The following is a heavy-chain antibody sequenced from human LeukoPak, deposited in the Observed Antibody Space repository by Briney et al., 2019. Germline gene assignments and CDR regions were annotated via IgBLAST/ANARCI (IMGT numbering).Heavy chain of an antibody. CDR3: ARDGGMLSLYYYYYMDV. CDR1: GGSINIYY. J-gene: IGHJ6*03. D-gene: IGHD1-26*01. Sequence: SETLSLTCTVSGGSINIYYWSWIRQPPGKGLEWIGYINYTGSTNYNPSLNIRVTISLDTSKNHFSLKLTSVTAADTAVYYCARDGGMLSLYYYYYMDVWGKGTTVTVSS. V-gene: IGHV4-59*01. CDR2: INYTGST.